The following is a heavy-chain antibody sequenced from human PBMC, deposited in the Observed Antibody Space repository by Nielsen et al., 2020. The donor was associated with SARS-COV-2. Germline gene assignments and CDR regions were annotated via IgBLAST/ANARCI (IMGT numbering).Heavy chain of an antibody. J-gene: IGHJ6*02. V-gene: IGHV3-23*01. CDR2: ISGSGGST. D-gene: IGHD2-2*01. CDR1: GFTFSSYA. CDR3: AKARLVVPAARRNYYYYGMDV. Sequence: GESLKISCAASGFTFSSYAMSWVRQAPGKGLEWVSAISGSGGSTYYADSAKGRFTISRDNSKNTLYLQMNSLRAEDTAVYYCAKARLVVPAARRNYYYYGMDVWGQGTTVTVSS.